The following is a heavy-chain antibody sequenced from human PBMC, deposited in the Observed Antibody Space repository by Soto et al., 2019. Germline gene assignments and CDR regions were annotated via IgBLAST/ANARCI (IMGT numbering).Heavy chain of an antibody. CDR2: ISAYNGNT. D-gene: IGHD3-22*01. V-gene: IGHV1-18*01. CDR3: ARVRGYYYDSSGHPVPWDYYYYGMDV. Sequence: ASVKVSCKASGYTFTSYGISWVRQAPGQGLEWMGWISAYNGNTNYAQKLQGRVTMTTDTSTSTAYMELRSLRSDDTAVYYCARVRGYYYDSSGHPVPWDYYYYGMDVWGQGTTVTVSS. CDR1: GYTFTSYG. J-gene: IGHJ6*02.